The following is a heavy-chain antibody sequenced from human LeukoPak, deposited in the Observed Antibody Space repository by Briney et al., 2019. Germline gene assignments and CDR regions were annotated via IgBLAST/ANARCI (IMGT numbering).Heavy chain of an antibody. Sequence: PSETLSLTCAVSGYFISSGYYWGWIRQPPGKGLEWLGTIFHSGSTYYNPSLKSRVTISVDTSKNQFSLKLTSVTAADTAVYYCARGLGATVPPGAYWGQGTLVTVSS. CDR3: ARGLGATVPPGAY. CDR2: IFHSGST. J-gene: IGHJ4*02. D-gene: IGHD1-26*01. V-gene: IGHV4-38-2*01. CDR1: GYFISSGYY.